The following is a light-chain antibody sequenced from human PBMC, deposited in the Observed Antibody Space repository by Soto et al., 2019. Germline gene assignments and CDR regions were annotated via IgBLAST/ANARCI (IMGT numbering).Light chain of an antibody. J-gene: IGKJ4*01. CDR3: QQYNNWPLT. CDR1: QSVSSD. V-gene: IGKV3-15*01. Sequence: IVMTQSPATLSVSPGVRATLSCRASQSVSSDLAWYEQKPGQAPRLLIYGASTRATGIPARCSGSGSGTEFTLTISSLQSEDFAVYYCQQYNNWPLTFGGGMKVETK. CDR2: GAS.